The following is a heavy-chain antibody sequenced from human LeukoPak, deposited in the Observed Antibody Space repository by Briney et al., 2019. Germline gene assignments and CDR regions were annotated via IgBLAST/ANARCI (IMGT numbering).Heavy chain of an antibody. D-gene: IGHD3-9*01. CDR3: AKDRLDWNYFDY. CDR2: ISSSGSTI. J-gene: IGHJ4*02. V-gene: IGHV3-48*03. CDR1: GFTFSSYE. Sequence: GGSLRLSCAASGFTFSSYEMNWVRQAPGKGLEWVSYISSSGSTIYYADSVKGRFTISRDNAKNSLYLQMNSLRAEDTAIYFCAKDRLDWNYFDYWGQGILVTVSS.